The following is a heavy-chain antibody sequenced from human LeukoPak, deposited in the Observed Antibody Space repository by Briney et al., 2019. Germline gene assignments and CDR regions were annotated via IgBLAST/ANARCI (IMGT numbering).Heavy chain of an antibody. J-gene: IGHJ4*02. V-gene: IGHV3-30*03. D-gene: IGHD3-9*01. CDR2: ISYDGSNK. CDR1: GFTFSTYG. Sequence: GGSLRLSCAASGFTFSTYGMHWVRQAPGKGLEWVSFISYDGSNKYYADSVKGRFTISRDNSKNTLYLQMNSLRAEDTAVYYCARHFTTGSIDHWGQGNLVTVSS. CDR3: ARHFTTGSIDH.